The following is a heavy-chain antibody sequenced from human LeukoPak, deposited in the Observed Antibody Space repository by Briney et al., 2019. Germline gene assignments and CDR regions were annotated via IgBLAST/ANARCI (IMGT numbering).Heavy chain of an antibody. V-gene: IGHV4-59*12. CDR1: GGSISSYY. Sequence: SETLSLTCTVSGGSISSYYWSWIRQPPGKGLEWIGSIYYSGSTYYNPSLKSRVTISVDTSKNQFSLKLSSVTAADMAVYYCARDSRDYDFWSGYSYYYYMDVWGKGTTVTVSS. CDR3: ARDSRDYDFWSGYSYYYYMDV. CDR2: IYYSGST. J-gene: IGHJ6*03. D-gene: IGHD3-3*01.